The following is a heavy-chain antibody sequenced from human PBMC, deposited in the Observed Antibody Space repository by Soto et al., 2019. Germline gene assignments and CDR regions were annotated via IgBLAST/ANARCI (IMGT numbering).Heavy chain of an antibody. CDR3: ARGLYCSSTSCSPERYGWLDL. CDR1: GFTFSTYA. CDR2: ISDGADGP. D-gene: IGHD2-2*01. Sequence: PGGSLRLSCAASGFTFSTYAMTWVRQAPGKGLEWISSISDGADGPYYAGSVEGRFTVSRENAKNSLYLQMNSLRPEDTAVYYCARGLYCSSTSCSPERYGWLDLWGRGTLVTVSS. J-gene: IGHJ5*02. V-gene: IGHV3-23*01.